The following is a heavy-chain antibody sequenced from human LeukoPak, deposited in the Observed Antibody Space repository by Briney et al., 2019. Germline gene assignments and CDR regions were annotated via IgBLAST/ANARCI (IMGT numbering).Heavy chain of an antibody. D-gene: IGHD3-16*02. CDR3: ARAGPRDPVYDYVWGSYRSYYFDY. CDR1: GYTFTSYG. V-gene: IGHV1-18*01. CDR2: ISAYNGNT. Sequence: ASVKVSCKASGYTFTSYGISWVRQAPGQGLELMGWISAYNGNTNYAQKLQGRVTMTTDTSTSTAYMELRSLRSDDTAVYYCARAGPRDPVYDYVWGSYRSYYFDYWGQGTLVTVSS. J-gene: IGHJ4*02.